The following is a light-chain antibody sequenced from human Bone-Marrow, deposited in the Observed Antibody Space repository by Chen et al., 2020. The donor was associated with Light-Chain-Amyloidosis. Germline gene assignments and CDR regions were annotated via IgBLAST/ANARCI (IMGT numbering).Light chain of an antibody. Sequence: NFMLTQPHSVSESPGKTVIISCTRSSGSIATNYVQWYQQRPGSSPSTLIYEDDQRPSWVPDRCSGSIVRSSISASLTISGLQTGDEADYYCQSYQGSSQGVFGGGTKLTVL. V-gene: IGLV6-57*01. CDR2: EDD. J-gene: IGLJ3*02. CDR1: SGSIATNY. CDR3: QSYQGSSQGV.